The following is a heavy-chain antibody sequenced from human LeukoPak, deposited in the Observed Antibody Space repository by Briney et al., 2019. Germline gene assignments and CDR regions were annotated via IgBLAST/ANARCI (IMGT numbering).Heavy chain of an antibody. V-gene: IGHV3-7*01. Sequence: GGSLRLSCAASGFIFSTYWMNWVRQAPGKGLEWVANINQDGSEKYYVDSVKGRFTISRDNAKNSLYLQMNSLRAEDTAVYYCARLVAAGPYYYNYMDVWGKGTTVTVS. CDR1: GFIFSTYW. J-gene: IGHJ6*03. CDR3: ARLVAAGPYYYNYMDV. CDR2: INQDGSEK. D-gene: IGHD6-13*01.